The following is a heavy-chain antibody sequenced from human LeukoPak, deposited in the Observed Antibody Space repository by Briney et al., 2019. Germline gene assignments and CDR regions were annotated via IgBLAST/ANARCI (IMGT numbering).Heavy chain of an antibody. CDR1: GFSFSTYW. J-gene: IGHJ4*02. D-gene: IGHD3-3*01. CDR3: ANLLWSSYSSDY. V-gene: IGHV3-7*05. Sequence: GGSLRLSCAASGFSFSTYWMSWVRQAPGKGLEWVANIAQDGSETYYVDSVMGRLTISRDNAKNSLYLQMNSLRAEDTAVYYCANLLWSSYSSDYWGRGTLVTVSS. CDR2: IAQDGSET.